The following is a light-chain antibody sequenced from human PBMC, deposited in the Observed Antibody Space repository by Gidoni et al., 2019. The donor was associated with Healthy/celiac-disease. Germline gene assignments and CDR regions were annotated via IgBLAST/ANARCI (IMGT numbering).Light chain of an antibody. Sequence: DIVMTQSPDSLAVSLGERATINCKSSQSVLYSSNNKNYLAWYQQKPGQPPKLLIYWASTRESGVPDRFSGSGSGTDFTLTISSLQAEDVAVYYCQQYYSTPLTFXXXTKWRSN. CDR2: WAS. J-gene: IGKJ4*01. V-gene: IGKV4-1*01. CDR1: QSVLYSSNNKNY. CDR3: QQYYSTPLT.